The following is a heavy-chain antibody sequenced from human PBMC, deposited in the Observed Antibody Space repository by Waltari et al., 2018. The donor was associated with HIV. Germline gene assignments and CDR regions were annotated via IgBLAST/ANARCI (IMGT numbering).Heavy chain of an antibody. CDR3: ARDQTMTRAFDI. CDR1: GFPSIRFD. D-gene: IGHD3-22*01. J-gene: IGHJ3*02. Sequence: QVQLVESGGGVVQPGRSLSLSCTASGFPSIRFDMHWVRQAPGKGLEWVAVISYDGSNKYYADSVKGRFTISRDNSKNTLYLQMNSLRAEDTAVYYCARDQTMTRAFDIWGQGTMVTVSS. V-gene: IGHV3-30*01. CDR2: ISYDGSNK.